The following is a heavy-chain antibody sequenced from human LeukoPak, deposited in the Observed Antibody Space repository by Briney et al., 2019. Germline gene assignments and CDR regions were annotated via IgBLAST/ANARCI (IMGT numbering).Heavy chain of an antibody. CDR1: GFTFSSYA. J-gene: IGHJ6*02. V-gene: IGHV3-23*01. Sequence: GGSLRLSCAASGFTFSSYAMSWVRQAPGKGLEWVSAISGSGGSTYYADSVKGRLTISRDNSKNTLYLQMNSLRAEDTAVYYCAKDRGYSGYDPTDYYGMDVWGQGTTVAVSS. CDR2: ISGSGGST. D-gene: IGHD5-12*01. CDR3: AKDRGYSGYDPTDYYGMDV.